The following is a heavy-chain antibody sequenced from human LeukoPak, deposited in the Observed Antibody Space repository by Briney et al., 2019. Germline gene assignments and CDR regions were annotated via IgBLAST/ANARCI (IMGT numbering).Heavy chain of an antibody. CDR2: INHSGST. CDR3: ARGGSDTAMVQLDY. D-gene: IGHD5-18*01. Sequence: SETLSLTRAVYGGSFSGYYWSWIRQPPGKGLEWIGEINHSGSTNYNPSLKSRVTISVDTSKNQFSLKLSSVTAADTAVYYGARGGSDTAMVQLDYWGKGTLVTVSS. V-gene: IGHV4-34*01. J-gene: IGHJ4*02. CDR1: GGSFSGYY.